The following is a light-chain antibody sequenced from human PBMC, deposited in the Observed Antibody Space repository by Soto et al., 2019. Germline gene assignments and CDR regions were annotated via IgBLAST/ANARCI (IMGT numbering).Light chain of an antibody. CDR1: SSNIGSNT. J-gene: IGLJ1*01. Sequence: QSVLTQPLSVSASPGQRVTISCSGGSSNIGSNTVAWYQHLPGTAPPRLIFTAGQRPSGVPGRLSGSKSGTSASLAISGLQSEDEGDYFCPAWDNSLNGYVFGPGTKLTVL. V-gene: IGLV1-44*01. CDR2: TAG. CDR3: PAWDNSLNGYV.